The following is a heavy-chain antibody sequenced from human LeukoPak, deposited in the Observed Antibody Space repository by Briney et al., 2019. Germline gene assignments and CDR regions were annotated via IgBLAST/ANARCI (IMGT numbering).Heavy chain of an antibody. CDR2: IYYSGST. J-gene: IGHJ3*02. CDR3: ARDRSVQEYDAFDI. V-gene: IGHV4-39*07. Sequence: SETLSLTCTVSGGSISSSSYYWGWIRQPPGKGLEWIGSIYYSGSTYYNPSLKSRVTISVDKSKNQFSLKLSSVTAADTAVYYCARDRSVQEYDAFDIWGQGTMVTVSS. D-gene: IGHD1-26*01. CDR1: GGSISSSSYY.